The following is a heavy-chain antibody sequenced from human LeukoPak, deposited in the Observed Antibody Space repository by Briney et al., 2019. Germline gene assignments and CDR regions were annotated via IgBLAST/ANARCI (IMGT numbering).Heavy chain of an antibody. CDR3: ARQLGLRSLDY. Sequence: GESLKISCKGSGYTFTGYWLAWVRQMPGKGLELVGIIYPGDSGTIYSPSFQGHVTISADKSISTAYLQWSSLKASDTAIYYCARQLGLRSLDYWGQGTLVTVSS. CDR2: IYPGDSGT. CDR1: GYTFTGYW. J-gene: IGHJ4*02. V-gene: IGHV5-51*01. D-gene: IGHD3-16*01.